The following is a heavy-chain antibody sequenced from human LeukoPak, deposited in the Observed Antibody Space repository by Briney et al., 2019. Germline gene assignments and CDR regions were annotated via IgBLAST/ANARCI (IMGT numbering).Heavy chain of an antibody. Sequence: GGSLRLSCAPSGFTLSSFAMSCARQAPGRGLEWVSTISGSGGSTNCADSVKGRFTFSRDNSKNTLYLQMNSLRAEDRAVYYCAKDLPDYGDYVDGYWGQGTLVTVSS. CDR3: AKDLPDYGDYVDGY. D-gene: IGHD4-17*01. J-gene: IGHJ4*02. V-gene: IGHV3-23*01. CDR2: ISGSGGST. CDR1: GFTLSSFA.